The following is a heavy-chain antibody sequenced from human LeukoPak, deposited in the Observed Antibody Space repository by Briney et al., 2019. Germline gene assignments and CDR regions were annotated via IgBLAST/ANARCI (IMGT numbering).Heavy chain of an antibody. CDR2: FDPEDGET. D-gene: IGHD3-22*01. CDR3: ATTYYDSSGYYPTYYFDY. J-gene: IGHJ4*02. Sequence: ASVKVSCXVSGYTLTELSMHWVRQAPGKGLEWMGGFDPEDGETIYAQKFQGRVTMTEDTSTDTAYMELSSLRSEDTAVYYCATTYYDSSGYYPTYYFDYWGQGTLVTVSS. CDR1: GYTLTELS. V-gene: IGHV1-24*01.